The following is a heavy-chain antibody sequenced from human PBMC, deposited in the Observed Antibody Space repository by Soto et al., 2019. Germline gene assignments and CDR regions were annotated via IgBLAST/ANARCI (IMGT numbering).Heavy chain of an antibody. D-gene: IGHD3-16*02. J-gene: IGHJ5*02. CDR1: GFTVSSNY. CDR3: ARSPTDDYVWGSYRYIGWFDP. V-gene: IGHV3-53*01. Sequence: EVQLVESGGGLIQPGGSLRLSCAASGFTVSSNYMSWVRQAPGKGLEWVSVIYSGGSTYYADSVKGRFTISRDNSKNTLYLQMNSLRAEDTAVYYCARSPTDDYVWGSYRYIGWFDPWGQGTLVTVSS. CDR2: IYSGGST.